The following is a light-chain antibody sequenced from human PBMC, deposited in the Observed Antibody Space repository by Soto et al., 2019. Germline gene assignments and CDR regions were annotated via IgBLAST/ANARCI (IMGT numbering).Light chain of an antibody. Sequence: QSVLTQPASVSGSPGQSITISCTGTSSDVGGYNYVSWYQQHPGKAPKLMIYDVSNRPSGVSNRFSGSKSGNTASLTISGLQAEDEADYYCSSYTRSSTLDVFGTGNKVTDL. J-gene: IGLJ1*01. CDR2: DVS. CDR3: SSYTRSSTLDV. V-gene: IGLV2-14*01. CDR1: SSDVGGYNY.